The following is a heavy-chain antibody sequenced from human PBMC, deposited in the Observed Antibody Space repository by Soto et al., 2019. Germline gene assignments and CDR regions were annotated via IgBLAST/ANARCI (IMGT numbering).Heavy chain of an antibody. CDR2: ISSSSSNI. CDR3: ARDCSLGSRYCRWFDP. D-gene: IGHD2-15*01. CDR1: GFTLSGYA. V-gene: IGHV3-48*02. Sequence: EVQLLESGGGLVQPGGSLRLSCVASGFTLSGYAMNWVRQAPGKGLEWVSYISSSSSNIQYAGSVKGRFTISRDNAKNSLHLQINSQRDEDTAVYYCARDCSLGSRYCRWFDPWGQGTLVTVSS. J-gene: IGHJ5*02.